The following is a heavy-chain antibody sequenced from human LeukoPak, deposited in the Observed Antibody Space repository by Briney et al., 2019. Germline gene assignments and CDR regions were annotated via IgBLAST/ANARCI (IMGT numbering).Heavy chain of an antibody. V-gene: IGHV3-48*03. CDR2: ISSSGSTI. D-gene: IGHD3-22*01. J-gene: IGHJ4*02. Sequence: GGSLRLSCAASGFTFSSYEMNWVRQAPGKGLEWVSYISSSGSTIYYADSVKGRFTISRDNAKNSLYLQMNSLRAEDTAVYYCAREYYYDSSGYSTQGDYWGQGTLVTVSS. CDR3: AREYYYDSSGYSTQGDY. CDR1: GFTFSSYE.